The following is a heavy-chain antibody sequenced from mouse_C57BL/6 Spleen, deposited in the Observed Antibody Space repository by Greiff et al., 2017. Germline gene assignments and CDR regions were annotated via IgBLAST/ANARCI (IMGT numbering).Heavy chain of an antibody. CDR1: GYTFTSYW. D-gene: IGHD2-3*01. J-gene: IGHJ1*03. CDR2: IHPNSGST. Sequence: VQLQQPGAELVKPGASVKLSCKASGYTFTSYWMHWVKQRPGQGLEWIGMIHPNSGSTNYNEKFKSKATLTVDKSSSTAYMQLSSLTSEDSAVYYCVPYEGYWYFDVWGTGTTATVSS. V-gene: IGHV1-64*01. CDR3: VPYEGYWYFDV.